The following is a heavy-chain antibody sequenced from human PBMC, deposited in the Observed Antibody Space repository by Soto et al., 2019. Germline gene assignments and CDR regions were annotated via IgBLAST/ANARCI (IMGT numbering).Heavy chain of an antibody. CDR2: IYYSGST. CDR3: ARHAKRAHYYFDY. CDR1: GGSISSYY. V-gene: IGHV4-59*08. J-gene: IGHJ4*02. Sequence: SETLSLTCTVSGGSISSYYWSWIRQPPGKGLEWIGYIYYSGSTNYNPSLKSRVTISVDTSKNQFSLKLSSVTAADTAVYYCARHAKRAHYYFDYWGQGTLVTVSS.